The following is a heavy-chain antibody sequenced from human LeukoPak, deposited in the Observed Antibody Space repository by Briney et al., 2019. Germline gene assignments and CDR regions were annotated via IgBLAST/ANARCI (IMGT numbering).Heavy chain of an antibody. D-gene: IGHD3-3*01. V-gene: IGHV4-59*12. Sequence: SETLSLTCTVSGGSISYYCWSWIRQPPGKGLEWIGYIYYSGSTYYNPSLKSRVTISVDRSKNQFSLKLSSVTAADTAVYYCARSHYDFWSGYYHDAFDIWGQGTMVTVSS. CDR2: IYYSGST. J-gene: IGHJ3*02. CDR1: GGSISYYC. CDR3: ARSHYDFWSGYYHDAFDI.